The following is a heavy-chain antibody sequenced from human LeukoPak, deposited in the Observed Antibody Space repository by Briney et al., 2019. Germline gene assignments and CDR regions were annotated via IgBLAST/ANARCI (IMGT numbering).Heavy chain of an antibody. CDR3: ARHTNGIAAAGMDY. J-gene: IGHJ4*02. V-gene: IGHV4-39*01. Sequence: SETLSLTCTVSGGSITSSSYYWGWIRQPPGKGLEWIGEINHSGSTNYNPSLKSRVTISVDTSKNQFSLKLSSVTAADTAVYYCARHTNGIAAAGMDYWGQGTLVTVSS. CDR2: INHSGST. CDR1: GGSITSSSYY. D-gene: IGHD6-13*01.